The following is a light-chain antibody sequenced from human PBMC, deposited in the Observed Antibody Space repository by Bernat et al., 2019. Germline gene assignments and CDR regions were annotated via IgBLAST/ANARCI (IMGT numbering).Light chain of an antibody. Sequence: ELVLTQSPATLSLSPGERATLSCRASQSISSYLAWYQQKPGQAPRLLIYATSNRATGIPARFSGSGSATDFSLTISSLEPEDFALYYCQQRGNWPPTFGQGTRLEIK. V-gene: IGKV3-11*01. CDR3: QQRGNWPPT. CDR1: QSISSY. CDR2: ATS. J-gene: IGKJ5*01.